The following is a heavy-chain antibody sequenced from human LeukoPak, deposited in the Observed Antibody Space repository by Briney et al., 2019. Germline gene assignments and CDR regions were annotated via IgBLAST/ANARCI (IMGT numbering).Heavy chain of an antibody. CDR3: ARHRTVMYYFDY. CDR2: IYYSGST. J-gene: IGHJ4*02. CDR1: GGSISGTSYY. Sequence: PSETLSLTCTVSGGSISGTSYYWGWIRQPPGKGLEWIGSIYYSGSTYYNPSLKSRVTISVDTSKNQFSLKLSSVTAADTAVYYCARHRTVMYYFDYWGQGTLVTVSS. D-gene: IGHD4-17*01. V-gene: IGHV4-39*01.